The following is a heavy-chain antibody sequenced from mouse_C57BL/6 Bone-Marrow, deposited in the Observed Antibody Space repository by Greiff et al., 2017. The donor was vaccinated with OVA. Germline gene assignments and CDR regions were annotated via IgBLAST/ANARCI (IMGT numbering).Heavy chain of an antibody. D-gene: IGHD1-2*01. J-gene: IGHJ2*01. CDR3: ARGHYYCGPFYYIDY. Sequence: EVKVVESGGGLVKPGGSLKLSCAASGFTFSSYDMSWVRQTPDKRLEWVATISDGGSYTYSHDNVKGRCTISIDNAKNNLYLQMSHMKSEDTARYYCARGHYYCGPFYYIDYWGQGTTLTVSS. V-gene: IGHV5-4*03. CDR2: ISDGGSYT. CDR1: GFTFSSYD.